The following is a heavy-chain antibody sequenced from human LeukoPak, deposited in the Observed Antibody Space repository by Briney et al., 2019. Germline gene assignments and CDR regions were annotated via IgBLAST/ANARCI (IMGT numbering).Heavy chain of an antibody. CDR2: IYHSGTT. Sequence: SETLSLTCSVSGHSIISNNYWGWIRQPPGKGLEWIGSIYHSGTTYYNPSLKSRVTISVDTSKNQFSLKLSSVTAADTAVYYCAREEDQQLILYWGQGNLVTVSS. CDR1: GHSIISNNY. CDR3: AREEDQQLILY. J-gene: IGHJ4*02. V-gene: IGHV4-38-2*02. D-gene: IGHD6-13*01.